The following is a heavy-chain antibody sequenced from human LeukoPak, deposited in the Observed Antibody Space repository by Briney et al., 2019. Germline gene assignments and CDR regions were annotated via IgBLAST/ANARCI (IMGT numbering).Heavy chain of an antibody. CDR1: GYTSTSYA. Sequence: GASVKVSCKASGYTSTSYAMNWVRQAPGQGLEWMGWINANTGNPTYAQGFTGRFVFSLDTSVSTAYLQISSLKAEDTAVYYCARDYPTTYSSSSVFPVYWGQGTLVTVSS. V-gene: IGHV7-4-1*02. J-gene: IGHJ4*02. CDR3: ARDYPTTYSSSSVFPVY. D-gene: IGHD6-6*01. CDR2: INANTGNP.